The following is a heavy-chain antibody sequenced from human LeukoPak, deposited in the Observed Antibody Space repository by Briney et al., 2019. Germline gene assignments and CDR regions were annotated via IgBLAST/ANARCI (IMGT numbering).Heavy chain of an antibody. CDR2: INPNSGGT. V-gene: IGHV1-2*02. D-gene: IGHD3-22*01. Sequence: ASVKVSCKASGYTFTGYYMRWVRQAPGQGLEWMGWINPNSGGTNYAQKFQGRVTMTRDTSISTAYMELSRLRSDDTAVYYCARGTMITMIVAHLNWFDPWGQGTLVTVSS. CDR3: ARGTMITMIVAHLNWFDP. CDR1: GYTFTGYY. J-gene: IGHJ5*02.